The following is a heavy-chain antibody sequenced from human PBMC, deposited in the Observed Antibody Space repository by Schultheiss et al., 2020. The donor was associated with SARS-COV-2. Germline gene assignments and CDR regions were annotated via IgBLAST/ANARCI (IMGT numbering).Heavy chain of an antibody. Sequence: EPLSLTCTVSGGSISSSSYYWGWIRQPPGKGLEWIGEINHSGSTNYNPSLKSRVTISVDTSKNQFSLKLSSVTAADTAVYYCAREQWELGWFDPWGQGTLVTVSS. V-gene: IGHV4-39*07. J-gene: IGHJ5*02. CDR1: GGSISSSSYY. CDR2: INHSGST. CDR3: AREQWELGWFDP. D-gene: IGHD1-26*01.